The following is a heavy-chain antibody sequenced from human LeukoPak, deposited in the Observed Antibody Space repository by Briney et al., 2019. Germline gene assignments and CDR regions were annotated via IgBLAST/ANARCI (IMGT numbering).Heavy chain of an antibody. CDR1: GFTFSDYN. CDR3: AKDKAVAGTREEGAFDI. V-gene: IGHV3-11*01. Sequence: GGSLRLSCAASGFTFSDYNMRWIRQAPGKGLEWVSSISRSGSTKYYADSVKGRFTISRDNAKNSLFLQMNSLRAEDTAVYYCAKDKAVAGTREEGAFDIWGQGTMATVSS. D-gene: IGHD6-19*01. CDR2: ISRSGSTK. J-gene: IGHJ3*02.